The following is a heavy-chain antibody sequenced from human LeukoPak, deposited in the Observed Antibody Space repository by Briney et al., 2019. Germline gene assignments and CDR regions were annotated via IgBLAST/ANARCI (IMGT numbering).Heavy chain of an antibody. CDR1: GGSISSYY. V-gene: IGHV4-59*01. J-gene: IGHJ4*02. D-gene: IGHD3-22*01. CDR3: ARAKYYYDTSGHQADSHLFDY. Sequence: SETLSLTCTVSGGSISSYYWNWIRQSPGKGLEWIGNIYYSGTTKYNPSLKSRVTISVDTSKIQFSLKLTSVTAADTAVYYCARAKYYYDTSGHQADSHLFDYWGQGTLVTVSS. CDR2: IYYSGTT.